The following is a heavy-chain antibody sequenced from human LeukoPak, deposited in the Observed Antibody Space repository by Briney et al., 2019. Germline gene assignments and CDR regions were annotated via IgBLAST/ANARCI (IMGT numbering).Heavy chain of an antibody. V-gene: IGHV3-74*01. CDR1: GFTFSSYW. Sequence: GGSLRLSCAASGFTFSSYWMHWVRQAPGKGLVWVSRINSDGSSTSYADSVKGRFTISRDNAKNTLHLQMNSLRAEDTAVYYCARDGSGTYYYGMDVWGKGTTVTVSS. J-gene: IGHJ6*04. CDR2: INSDGSST. CDR3: ARDGSGTYYYGMDV. D-gene: IGHD3-10*01.